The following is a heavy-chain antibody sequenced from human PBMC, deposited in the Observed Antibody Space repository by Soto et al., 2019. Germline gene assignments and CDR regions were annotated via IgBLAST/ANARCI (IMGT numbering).Heavy chain of an antibody. Sequence: EVQLVESGGGLVKPGGSLRLSCAASGFTFSSYSMNWVRQAPGKGLEWVSSISSSSSYIYYADSVKGRFTISRDNAKNSLYLQMNSLRAEDTAVYYCARDHKLGDAFDIWGQGTMVTVSS. CDR2: ISSSSSYI. D-gene: IGHD7-27*01. V-gene: IGHV3-21*01. CDR1: GFTFSSYS. CDR3: ARDHKLGDAFDI. J-gene: IGHJ3*02.